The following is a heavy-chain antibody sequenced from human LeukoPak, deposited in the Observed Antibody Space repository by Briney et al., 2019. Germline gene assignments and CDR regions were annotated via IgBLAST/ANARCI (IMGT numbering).Heavy chain of an antibody. CDR1: GDSVSSNSAA. CDR3: ARGYYYDSSGYYHPDLPRYNWFDP. J-gene: IGHJ5*02. CDR2: TYYRSKWYN. D-gene: IGHD3-22*01. V-gene: IGHV6-1*01. Sequence: SQTLSLTCAISGDSVSSNSAAWNWIRQSPSRGLEWLGRTYYRSKWYNDYAVSVKSRITINPDTSKNQFSLQLNSVTPEDTAVYYCARGYYYDSSGYYHPDLPRYNWFDPWGQGTLVTVSS.